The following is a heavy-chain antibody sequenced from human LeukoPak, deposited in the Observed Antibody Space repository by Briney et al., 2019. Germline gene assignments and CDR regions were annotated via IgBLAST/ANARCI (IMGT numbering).Heavy chain of an antibody. J-gene: IGHJ4*02. CDR3: ARLFRGETIDY. V-gene: IGHV4-59*12. D-gene: IGHD3-10*01. CDR2: IYYSGST. Sequence: SETLSLTCTASGGSISSYNWSWIRKPPGKGLEWIGYIYYSGSTNYNPSLKSRVTISVDTSKNQSSLKLSSVTAADTAVYYCARLFRGETIDYCGQGTLVTVSS. CDR1: GGSISSYN.